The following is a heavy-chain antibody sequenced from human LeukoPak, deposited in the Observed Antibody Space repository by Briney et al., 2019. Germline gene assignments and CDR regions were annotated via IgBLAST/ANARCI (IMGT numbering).Heavy chain of an antibody. D-gene: IGHD3-22*01. CDR3: ARGPQYYYDSSGYPY. Sequence: PSETLSLTCAVYGGSFSGYYWSWIRQPPGKGLEWIGEINHSGSTNYNPSLKSRVTISVDTSKSQFSLKLSSVTAADTAVYYCARGPQYYYDSSGYPYWGQGTLVTVSS. CDR1: GGSFSGYY. J-gene: IGHJ4*02. CDR2: INHSGST. V-gene: IGHV4-34*01.